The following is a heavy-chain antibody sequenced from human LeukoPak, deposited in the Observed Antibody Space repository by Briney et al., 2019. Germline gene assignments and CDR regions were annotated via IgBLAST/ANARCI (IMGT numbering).Heavy chain of an antibody. CDR3: ARVGETCDSLSCPYYFDY. Sequence: SVKVSCKASGGTFSSYAISWVRQAPGQGLEWMGGIIPIFGTANYAQKFQGRVTITADESTSTAYMELSSLRSEDTAVYYCARVGETCDSLSCPYYFDYWGQGTQVTVSS. CDR1: GGTFSSYA. D-gene: IGHD3-16*01. J-gene: IGHJ4*02. CDR2: IIPIFGTA. V-gene: IGHV1-69*13.